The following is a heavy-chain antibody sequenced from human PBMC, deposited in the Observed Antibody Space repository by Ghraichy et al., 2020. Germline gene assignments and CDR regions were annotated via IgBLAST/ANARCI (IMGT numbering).Heavy chain of an antibody. CDR2: VYDSGRS. V-gene: IGHV4-39*01. Sequence: SETLSLTCIVSGGSIGNNRYYWGWIRQSPGSAMEWIGNVYDSGRSYYNPSLKSRLTISLDTSKSQFSLSLKSVTAADTAVYYCSRTLPHSRGFDSWGLGTLGTASS. CDR1: GGSIGNNRYY. J-gene: IGHJ4*02. CDR3: SRTLPHSRGFDS.